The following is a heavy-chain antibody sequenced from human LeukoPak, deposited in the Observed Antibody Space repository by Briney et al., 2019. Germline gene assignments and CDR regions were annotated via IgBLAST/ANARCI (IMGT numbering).Heavy chain of an antibody. J-gene: IGHJ6*03. CDR3: ARAGLRYSDYYYYNMDV. CDR1: GFTFSDYY. Sequence: PGWSVRVSCVASGFTFSDYYMSWMRPAPGKGLEWVSYISSSGSTIYYADSVKGRFTISRDNAKNSLYLQMNSLRAEDTAVYYCARAGLRYSDYYYYNMDVWGKGTTVTVSS. D-gene: IGHD2-15*01. V-gene: IGHV3-11*01. CDR2: ISSSGSTI.